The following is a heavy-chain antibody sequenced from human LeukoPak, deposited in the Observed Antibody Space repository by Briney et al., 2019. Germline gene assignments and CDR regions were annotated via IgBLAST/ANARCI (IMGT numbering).Heavy chain of an antibody. D-gene: IGHD3-22*01. Sequence: ADPLSLLCTVCGGPMRSHYGIWIPQPPGKALEGLGYFYYSGSTNYNPPLKSRVTISVDTSKKHFSLQMTSVTAADTAVYYCTKLLDNDSSGYPDNFDIWGQGTLVTVSS. CDR2: FYYSGST. V-gene: IGHV4-59*07. CDR1: GGPMRSHY. J-gene: IGHJ3*02. CDR3: TKLLDNDSSGYPDNFDI.